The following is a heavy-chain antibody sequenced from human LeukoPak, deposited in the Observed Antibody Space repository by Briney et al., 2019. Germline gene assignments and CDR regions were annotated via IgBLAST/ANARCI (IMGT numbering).Heavy chain of an antibody. J-gene: IGHJ4*02. CDR1: GGSISSGGYY. CDR2: IYYSGST. Sequence: SQTLSLTCTVSGGSISSGGYYWSWIRQHPGKGLEWIGYIYYSGSTYYNPSLKSRVTISVDTSKNQFSLKLSSVTAADTGVYYCAREGVRGVIDYWGQGTLVTVSS. D-gene: IGHD3-10*01. V-gene: IGHV4-31*03. CDR3: AREGVRGVIDY.